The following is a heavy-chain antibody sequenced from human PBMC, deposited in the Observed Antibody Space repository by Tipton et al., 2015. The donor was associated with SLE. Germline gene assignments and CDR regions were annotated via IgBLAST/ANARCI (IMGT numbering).Heavy chain of an antibody. D-gene: IGHD1-26*01. CDR2: VYHLGTT. CDR3: ARVYQVGYFDY. Sequence: TLSLTCSVSGASINSYFWSWIRQSPEKGLEWIGYVYHLGTTEYNPSLKSRVTISVDTSKNQFSLKLSSVTAADTAVYYCARVYQVGYFDYWGQGTLVTVSS. CDR1: GASINSYF. J-gene: IGHJ4*02. V-gene: IGHV4-59*12.